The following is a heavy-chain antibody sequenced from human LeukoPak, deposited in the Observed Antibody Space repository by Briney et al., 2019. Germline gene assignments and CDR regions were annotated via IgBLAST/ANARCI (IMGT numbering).Heavy chain of an antibody. CDR1: GGSISSYY. Sequence: SETLSLTCTVSGGSISSYYWSWIRQPPGKGLEWIGYIYYSGSTNYNPSLKSRVTISVDTSKNQFSLKLSSVTAADTAVYYCARVRSGYDCFDYWGQGTLVTVSS. CDR2: IYYSGST. D-gene: IGHD5-12*01. V-gene: IGHV4-59*12. CDR3: ARVRSGYDCFDY. J-gene: IGHJ4*02.